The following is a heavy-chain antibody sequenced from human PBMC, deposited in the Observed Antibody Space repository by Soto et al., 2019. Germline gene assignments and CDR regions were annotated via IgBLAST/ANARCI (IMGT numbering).Heavy chain of an antibody. J-gene: IGHJ4*02. D-gene: IGHD3-10*01. CDR1: GFTVNNAW. CDR2: VKSKTEGETT. CDR3: TTDQYGGFDR. Sequence: PGGSLRLSCAASGFTVNNAWMSWIRQTPGKGLEWVGRVKSKTEGETTDSAAPVKGRFTISRDDSKDTLYLQMNSLKTEDTAVYYCTTDQYGGFDRCGQGPLVTVYS. V-gene: IGHV3-15*01.